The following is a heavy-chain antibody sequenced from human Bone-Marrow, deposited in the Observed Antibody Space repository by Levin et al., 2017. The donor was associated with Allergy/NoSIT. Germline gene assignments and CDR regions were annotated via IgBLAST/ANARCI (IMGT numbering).Heavy chain of an antibody. CDR2: IYSAGVYR. Sequence: KAGGSLRLSCAASGFSFGLYSMNWVRQAPGRGLEWVSSIYSAGVYRYYGDSVRGRFTVSRDNTKNSLYLQMDSLRAEDTAIYYCARDPSRGATTRWYFDLWGRGTLITVSS. J-gene: IGHJ2*01. CDR3: ARDPSRGATTRWYFDL. V-gene: IGHV3-21*01. CDR1: GFSFGLYS. D-gene: IGHD1-26*01.